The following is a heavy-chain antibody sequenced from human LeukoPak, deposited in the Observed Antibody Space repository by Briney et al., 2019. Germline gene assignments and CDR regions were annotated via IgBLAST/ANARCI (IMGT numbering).Heavy chain of an antibody. CDR1: GGTFNSYA. Sequence: ASVKVSCKASGGTFNSYAISWVRQAPGQGLEWVGGIIPIFGTANYAQKFQGRGTITTGESTSTAYMELSSLRSEDTAVYYCARKRITGTTYGFDPWGQGTLVTVSS. V-gene: IGHV1-69*05. CDR3: ARKRITGTTYGFDP. D-gene: IGHD1-7*01. CDR2: IIPIFGTA. J-gene: IGHJ5*02.